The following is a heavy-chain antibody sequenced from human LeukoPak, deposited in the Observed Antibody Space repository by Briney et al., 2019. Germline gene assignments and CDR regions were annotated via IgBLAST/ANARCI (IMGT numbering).Heavy chain of an antibody. CDR2: IYPDDSDT. CDR1: GYSFTNYW. D-gene: IGHD3-22*01. Sequence: GESLKISCKGSGYSFTNYWIAWVRQMPGKGLEWMGIIYPDDSDTRYSPSFQGQVTISADKSVRTAYLQWSSLKASDTAMYYCARPNITSYYDSRGYDAFDVWGQGTMVTVSS. V-gene: IGHV5-51*01. J-gene: IGHJ3*01. CDR3: ARPNITSYYDSRGYDAFDV.